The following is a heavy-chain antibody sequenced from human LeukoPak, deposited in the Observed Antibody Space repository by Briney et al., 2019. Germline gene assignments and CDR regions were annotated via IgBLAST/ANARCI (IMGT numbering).Heavy chain of an antibody. Sequence: PSETLSLTWTVAGGSISSSSDYWGWIRQPPGKGLDWIGSIYYSGSTYYNSSLKSRVTISVDTSKNQFSLKLSSVTAADTAVYYCARQTVAGLFDYWGQGTLVTVSS. CDR1: GGSISSSSDY. CDR3: ARQTVAGLFDY. V-gene: IGHV4-39*01. CDR2: IYYSGST. J-gene: IGHJ4*02. D-gene: IGHD6-19*01.